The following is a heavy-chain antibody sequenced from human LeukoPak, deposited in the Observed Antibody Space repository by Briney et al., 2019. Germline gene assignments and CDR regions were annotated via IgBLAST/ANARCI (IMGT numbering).Heavy chain of an antibody. V-gene: IGHV4-59*01. D-gene: IGHD4-17*01. CDR2: IYYSGST. J-gene: IGHJ4*02. CDR1: GGSISSYY. Sequence: SETLSLTCPVYGGSISSYYWSWIRQPPGKGLEWIGYIYYSGSTNYNPSLKSRVTISVDTSKNQFSLKLSSVTAADTAVYYCARDNRRLRQFDYWGQGTLVTVSS. CDR3: ARDNRRLRQFDY.